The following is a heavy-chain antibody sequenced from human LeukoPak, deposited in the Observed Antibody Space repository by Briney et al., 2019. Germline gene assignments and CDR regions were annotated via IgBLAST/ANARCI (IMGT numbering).Heavy chain of an antibody. CDR3: SRAQGSGYDRPFDY. D-gene: IGHD5-12*01. Sequence: GSLRLSCAASGVTLSSYWMECVCQTPAKGVLCVSRTKGEDSITSYAVPVKGPLPIARYNAKNTLYLQMTSLVADDTAVYYCSRAQGSGYDRPFDYWGRGTLVTVSS. CDR2: TKGEDSIT. V-gene: IGHV3-74*01. CDR1: GVTLSSYW. J-gene: IGHJ4*02.